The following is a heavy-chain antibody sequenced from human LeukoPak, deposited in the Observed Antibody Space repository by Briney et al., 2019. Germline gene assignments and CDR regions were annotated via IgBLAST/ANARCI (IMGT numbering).Heavy chain of an antibody. CDR3: ARDRPFTYYYDSSGYGHDV. CDR2: INPSGGST. Sequence: ASVKVSCKASGYTFTSYYMHWVRQAPGQGLEWMGIINPSGGSTSYAQKFQGRVTMTRDTSTSTVYMELSSLRSEDTAVYYCARDRPFTYYYDSSGYGHDVWGQGTLVTVSS. J-gene: IGHJ4*02. V-gene: IGHV1-46*01. CDR1: GYTFTSYY. D-gene: IGHD3-22*01.